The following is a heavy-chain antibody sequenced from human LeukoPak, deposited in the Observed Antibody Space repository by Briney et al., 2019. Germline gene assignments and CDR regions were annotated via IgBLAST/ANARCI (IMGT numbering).Heavy chain of an antibody. D-gene: IGHD3-10*01. CDR1: GFTFSSYA. Sequence: PGGSLRLSCAASGFTFSSYAMSWVRQAPGKGLEWVSVISGSGGSTYYADSVKGRFTSSRDNSKKALYLQMNSLRAEDTAVYYCAKDGWFGELLSSIDYWGQGTLVTVSS. CDR3: AKDGWFGELLSSIDY. CDR2: ISGSGGST. V-gene: IGHV3-23*01. J-gene: IGHJ4*02.